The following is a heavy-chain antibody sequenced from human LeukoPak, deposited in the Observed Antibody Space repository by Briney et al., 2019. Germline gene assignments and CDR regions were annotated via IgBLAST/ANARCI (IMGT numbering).Heavy chain of an antibody. Sequence: PGGSLRLSCAASGFTFSSYVMNWVRQAPGKGREWVSAISDTGGSTYYADSVRGRFTISRDNSKNTLYLQMSSLRAEDTAVYYCAKGSSGWDFDYWGQGTLVTVSS. CDR3: AKGSSGWDFDY. V-gene: IGHV3-23*01. J-gene: IGHJ4*02. D-gene: IGHD6-19*01. CDR2: ISDTGGST. CDR1: GFTFSSYV.